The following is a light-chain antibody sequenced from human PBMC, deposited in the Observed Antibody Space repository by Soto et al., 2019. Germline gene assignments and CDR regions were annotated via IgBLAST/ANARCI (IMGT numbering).Light chain of an antibody. CDR2: DAS. J-gene: IGKJ1*01. V-gene: IGKV3-20*01. Sequence: EIVLTQSPGTLSLSPGERATLSCRASQSVSSSYLGWYQQKPDQAPRLLIYDASNRATGIPDRFSGSGSGTDFTLTISRLEPDDSAVYYCQQYGSSPTWTFGQGTKVDIK. CDR3: QQYGSSPTWT. CDR1: QSVSSSY.